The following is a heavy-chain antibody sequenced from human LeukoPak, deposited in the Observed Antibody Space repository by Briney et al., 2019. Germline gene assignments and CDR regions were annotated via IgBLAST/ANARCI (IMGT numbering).Heavy chain of an antibody. CDR1: GGSFSGYY. J-gene: IGHJ4*02. V-gene: IGHV4-34*01. CDR3: ARGRSWYGDSYFDY. D-gene: IGHD4-17*01. CDR2: INHSGST. Sequence: SETLSLTCAVYGGSFSGYYWSWIRQPPGKGLEWIGEINHSGSTNYNPSIKSRVTISVDTSKSQFSLKLSSVTAAETAVYYCARGRSWYGDSYFDYWGQGTLVTVSS.